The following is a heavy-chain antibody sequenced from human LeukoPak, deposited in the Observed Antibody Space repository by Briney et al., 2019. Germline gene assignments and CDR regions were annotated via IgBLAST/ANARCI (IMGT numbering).Heavy chain of an antibody. Sequence: SETLSLTCTVSGGSISTSSYYWGWVRQPPGKDLEWIGNIFYSGSTYYSPSLKSRVTISLDTSKNQFSLKLSSVTAADTAVYYCARDRSLSSGYDPPDYWGQGTLVTVSS. J-gene: IGHJ4*02. CDR1: GGSISTSSYY. D-gene: IGHD5-12*01. CDR2: IFYSGST. V-gene: IGHV4-39*07. CDR3: ARDRSLSSGYDPPDY.